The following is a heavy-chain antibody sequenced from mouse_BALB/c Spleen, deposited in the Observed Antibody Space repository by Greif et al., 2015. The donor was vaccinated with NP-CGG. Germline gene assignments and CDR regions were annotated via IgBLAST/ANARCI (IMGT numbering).Heavy chain of an antibody. CDR2: IDPANITP. V-gene: IGHV14-3*02. CDR3: AKAYYKSLGFAY. CDR1: GFNIKDTY. J-gene: IGHJ3*01. D-gene: IGHD2-12*01. Sequence: VQLQQPGAELVKPGASVKLSCTASGFNIKDTYMHWVKQRPEQGLEWIGRIDPANITPTYDPKFQGKATMTPDTSSNTAYRQLSSRTSEDTAVYCCAKAYYKSLGFAYGGQGTLVTVSA.